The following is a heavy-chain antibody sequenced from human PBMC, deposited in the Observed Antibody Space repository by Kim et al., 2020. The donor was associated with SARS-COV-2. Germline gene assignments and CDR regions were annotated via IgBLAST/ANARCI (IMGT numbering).Heavy chain of an antibody. D-gene: IGHD3-22*01. CDR2: IYPGDSDT. CDR3: ARHAPYPSYYDSSEGWFDP. V-gene: IGHV5-51*01. J-gene: IGHJ5*02. Sequence: GESLKISCKGSGYSFTSYWIGWVRQMPGKGLEWMGIIYPGDSDTRYSPSFQGQVTISADKSISTAYLQWSSLKASDTAMYYCARHAPYPSYYDSSEGWFDPWGQGTLVTVSS. CDR1: GYSFTSYW.